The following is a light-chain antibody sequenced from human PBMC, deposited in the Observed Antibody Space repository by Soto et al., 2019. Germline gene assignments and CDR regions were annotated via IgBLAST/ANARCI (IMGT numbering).Light chain of an antibody. CDR1: SSDVGGYNY. Sequence: QSALTQPASLSGSTGQSITISCTGTSSDVGGYNYVSWYQQHPGKAPKLMIFDVSNRPSGLSNRFSGSKSGNTASLTISGLQAEDEADYYCSSYTSSSTLLSVFGTGTKLTVL. V-gene: IGLV2-14*01. CDR2: DVS. CDR3: SSYTSSSTLLSV. J-gene: IGLJ1*01.